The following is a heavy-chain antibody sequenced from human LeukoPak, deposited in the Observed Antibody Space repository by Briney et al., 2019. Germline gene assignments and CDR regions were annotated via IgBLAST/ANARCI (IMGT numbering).Heavy chain of an antibody. J-gene: IGHJ4*02. CDR3: AKALGYYYDSSGGLGY. D-gene: IGHD3-22*01. Sequence: GGSLRLSCAASGFTFSSYGMHWVRQAPGKGLEWVAVISYDGSNKYYADSVKGRFTISRDNSKNTLYLQMNSLRAEDTAVYHCAKALGYYYDSSGGLGYWGQGTLVTVSS. CDR1: GFTFSSYG. V-gene: IGHV3-30*18. CDR2: ISYDGSNK.